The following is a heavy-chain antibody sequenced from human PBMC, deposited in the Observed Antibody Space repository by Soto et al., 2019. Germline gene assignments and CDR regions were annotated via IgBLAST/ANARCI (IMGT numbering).Heavy chain of an antibody. Sequence: QVQLVQSGAEVKKPGASVKVSCKASGYTFTTYALHWVRQAPGQRPEWMGWINPASGHTKYSKKFQDRVTTTRDTSASTGYMELSRLRSEDPAVYYCERSVVGATGEIPYNAMDVCGQGTTVTVSS. V-gene: IGHV1-3*01. CDR3: ERSVVGATGEIPYNAMDV. CDR2: INPASGHT. CDR1: GYTFTTYA. J-gene: IGHJ6*02. D-gene: IGHD1-26*01.